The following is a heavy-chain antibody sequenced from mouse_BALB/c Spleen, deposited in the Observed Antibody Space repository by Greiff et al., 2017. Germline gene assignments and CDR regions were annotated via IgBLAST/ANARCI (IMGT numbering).Heavy chain of an antibody. CDR2: ISSGSSTI. CDR3: ARSGDGYYGAMDY. J-gene: IGHJ4*01. Sequence: EVHLVESGGGLVQPGGSRKLSCAASGFTFSSFGMHWVRQAPEKGLEWVAYISSGSSTIYYADTVKGRFTISRDNPKNTLFLQMTSLRSEDTAMYYCARSGDGYYGAMDYWGQGTSVTVSS. CDR1: GFTFSSFG. V-gene: IGHV5-17*02. D-gene: IGHD2-3*01.